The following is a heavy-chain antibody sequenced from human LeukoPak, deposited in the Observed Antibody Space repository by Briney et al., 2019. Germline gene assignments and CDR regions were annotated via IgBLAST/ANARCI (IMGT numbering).Heavy chain of an antibody. J-gene: IGHJ4*02. Sequence: GGSLRLSCATSGFTVSSNYMSWVRQAPGKGLEWVSVIYSGGSTYYADSVKGRFTISRDNSKNTLYLQMNSLRAEDTAVYYCARARVRWLQLYYFDYWGQGTLVTVSS. D-gene: IGHD5-24*01. V-gene: IGHV3-53*01. CDR3: ARARVRWLQLYYFDY. CDR1: GFTVSSNY. CDR2: IYSGGST.